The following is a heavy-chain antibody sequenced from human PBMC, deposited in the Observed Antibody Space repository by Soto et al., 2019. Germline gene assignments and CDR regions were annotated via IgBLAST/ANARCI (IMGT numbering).Heavy chain of an antibody. CDR1: GASISIDEYH. CDR2: GKSSGT. D-gene: IGHD3-10*01. CDR3: VRLGDS. J-gene: IGHJ4*02. V-gene: IGHV4-39*01. Sequence: KTSETLSLTCTVSGASISIDEYHWGWIRQPPGKGLEWIGRGKSSGTCYNPSLRSRVTVSVDTSNNQFSLNLRSVTAADTATYYCVRLGDSWGQGALVTVSS.